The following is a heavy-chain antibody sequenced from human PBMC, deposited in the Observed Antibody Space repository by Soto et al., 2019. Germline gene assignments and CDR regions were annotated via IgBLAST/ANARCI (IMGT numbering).Heavy chain of an antibody. CDR3: AKDVPTGSY. J-gene: IGHJ4*02. D-gene: IGHD4-4*01. V-gene: IGHV3-48*03. CDR2: ISSSGSTI. CDR1: GFTFSSYE. Sequence: EVQLVESGGGLVQPGGSLRLSCAASGFTFSSYEMNWVRQAPGKGLEWVSYISSSGSTIYYADSVKGRFTISRDNSKNTLYRQMNSLRAEDTAVYYCAKDVPTGSYWGQGTLVTVSS.